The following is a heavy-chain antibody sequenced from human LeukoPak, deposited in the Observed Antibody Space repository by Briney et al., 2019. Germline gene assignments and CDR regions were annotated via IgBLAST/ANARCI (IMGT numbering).Heavy chain of an antibody. V-gene: IGHV4-39*07. CDR1: GGSISSSSYY. Sequence: SETLSLTCTVSGGSISSSSYYWGWIRQPPGKGVEWIGSIYYSGSTYYNPSLKSRVTISVDTSKNQFSLKLSSVTAADTAVYYCAGGIGIWFGEFRFDYWGQGTLVTVSS. J-gene: IGHJ4*02. CDR3: AGGIGIWFGEFRFDY. D-gene: IGHD3-10*01. CDR2: IYYSGST.